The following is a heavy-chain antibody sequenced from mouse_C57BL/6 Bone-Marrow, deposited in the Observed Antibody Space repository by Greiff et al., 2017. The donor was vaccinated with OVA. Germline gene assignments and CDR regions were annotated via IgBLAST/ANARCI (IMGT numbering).Heavy chain of an antibody. Sequence: QVQLQQPGAELVRPGTSVKLSCKASGYTFTSYWMHWVKQRPGQGLEWIGVIDPSDSYTNYNQKFQGKATLTVDTSSSTAYMQLSSLTSEDSAVYYCASNWFAYWGQGTLVTVSA. CDR1: GYTFTSYW. CDR2: IDPSDSYT. J-gene: IGHJ3*01. CDR3: ASNWFAY. V-gene: IGHV1-59*01.